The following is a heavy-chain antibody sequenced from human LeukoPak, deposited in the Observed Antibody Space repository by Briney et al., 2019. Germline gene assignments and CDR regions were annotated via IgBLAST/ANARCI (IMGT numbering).Heavy chain of an antibody. J-gene: IGHJ6*03. CDR3: GRDPPVTLQYYYYYMDV. CDR1: GYTFTGCG. D-gene: IGHD5-24*01. V-gene: IGHV1-18*01. CDR2: ISAYNGNT. Sequence: ASVKVSCKASGYTFTGCGISWVRQAPGQGLEWMGWISAYNGNTNYPQKFQGRVTMTTDTATSTAYMELRSLRSDDTAVYYCGRDPPVTLQYYYYYMDVWGKGTTVTVS.